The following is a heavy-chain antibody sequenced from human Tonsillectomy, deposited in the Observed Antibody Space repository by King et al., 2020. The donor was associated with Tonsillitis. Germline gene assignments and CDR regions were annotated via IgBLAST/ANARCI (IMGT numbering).Heavy chain of an antibody. J-gene: IGHJ4*02. D-gene: IGHD7-27*01. CDR1: GCSFTIYG. CDR3: GRDFLTGPIDY. Sequence: VQLVESGGGVVQPGRSLRLSCEASGCSFTIYGIHWVRHPPGKGLEWVAIIWSDGTKKYSGASVEGRFTISRDNSNNMVYLQINSLRVEDTAIYYCGRDFLTGPIDYWGQGTLVTVSS. V-gene: IGHV3-33*01. CDR2: IWSDGTKK.